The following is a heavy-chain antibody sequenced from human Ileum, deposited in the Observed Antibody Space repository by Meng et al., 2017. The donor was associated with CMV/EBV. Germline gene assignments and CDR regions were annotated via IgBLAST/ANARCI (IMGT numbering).Heavy chain of an antibody. D-gene: IGHD2-2*02. CDR3: TRESTSGYRGGYYYGMNV. Sequence: GESLKISCAASGFTFSSYAMSWVRQVPGKGLEWISYISYDGSIVYYADSVKGRFTISRDNAKSSLYLQMNSLRVEDTAVYYCTRESTSGYRGGYYYGMNVWGQGTTVTVSS. V-gene: IGHV3-48*03. CDR2: ISYDGSIV. CDR1: GFTFSSYA. J-gene: IGHJ6*02.